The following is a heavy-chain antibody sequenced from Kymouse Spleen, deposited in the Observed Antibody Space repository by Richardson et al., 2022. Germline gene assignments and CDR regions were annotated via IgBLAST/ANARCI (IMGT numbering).Heavy chain of an antibody. Sequence: EVQLVESGGGLVQPGRSLRLSCAASGFTFDDYAMHWVRQAPGKGLEWVSGISWNSGSIGYADSVKGRFTISRDNAKNSLYLQMNSLRAEDTALYYCAKEKRS*RSIAARTLTTGAREPWSPSPQ. J-gene: IGHJ4*02. D-gene: IGHD6-6*01. V-gene: IGHV3-9*01. CDR1: GFTFDDYA. CDR3: AKEKRS*RSIAARTLTT. CDR2: ISWNSGSI.